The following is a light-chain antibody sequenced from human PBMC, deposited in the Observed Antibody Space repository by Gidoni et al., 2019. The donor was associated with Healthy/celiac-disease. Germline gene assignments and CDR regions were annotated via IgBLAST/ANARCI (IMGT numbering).Light chain of an antibody. J-gene: IGLJ3*02. V-gene: IGLV2-14*03. Sequence: QSALTQPASVSGYPGQSITISCTGPSSDVGGYNYVSWYQQHPGKAPKLMIYDVSNRPSGVSNRFSGSTSGNTASLTISGLQAEDKADYYCSSYTSSSLLVFGGGTKLTVL. CDR2: DVS. CDR3: SSYTSSSLLV. CDR1: SSDVGGYNY.